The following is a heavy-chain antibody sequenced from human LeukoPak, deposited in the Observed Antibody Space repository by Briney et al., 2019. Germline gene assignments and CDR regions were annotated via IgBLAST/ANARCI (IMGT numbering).Heavy chain of an antibody. Sequence: SETLSLTCTVSGGSISRYYWSWIRQPPGQGLEWIGYICYSGSTNYHTSLKSRGTISVDTSKTQFSLTLTSVTAADTALYHCARGSRDDYDSSGYYYGWFDPWGQGTMVTVSS. CDR1: GGSISRYY. V-gene: IGHV4-59*01. CDR2: ICYSGST. J-gene: IGHJ5*02. D-gene: IGHD3-22*01. CDR3: ARGSRDDYDSSGYYYGWFDP.